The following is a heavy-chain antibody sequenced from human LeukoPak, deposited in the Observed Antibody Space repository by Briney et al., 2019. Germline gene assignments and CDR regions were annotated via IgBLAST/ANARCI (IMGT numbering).Heavy chain of an antibody. CDR1: GGSFSGYY. Sequence: SETLSLTCAVYGGSFSGYYWSWIRQPPGKGLEWIGEINHSGSTNYNPSLKSRVTISVDTSKNQFSLKLSSVTAADTAVYYCARALMDIVVVPAAPGAYYFDYWGQGTLVTVSS. D-gene: IGHD2-2*03. V-gene: IGHV4-34*01. J-gene: IGHJ4*02. CDR2: INHSGST. CDR3: ARALMDIVVVPAAPGAYYFDY.